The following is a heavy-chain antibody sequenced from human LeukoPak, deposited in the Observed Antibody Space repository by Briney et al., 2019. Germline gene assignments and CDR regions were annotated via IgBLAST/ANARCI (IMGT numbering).Heavy chain of an antibody. CDR2: ISWNSGSI. CDR3: AKGRYSGSYTGGFDY. J-gene: IGHJ4*02. D-gene: IGHD1-26*01. Sequence: GGSLILSCAASGFTLDDYAMHWVRQAPGKGLEWVSGISWNSGSIGYADSVKGRFTISRDNAKNSLYLQMNSLRPEDTALYYCAKGRYSGSYTGGFDYWGQGTLVTVSS. V-gene: IGHV3-9*01. CDR1: GFTLDDYA.